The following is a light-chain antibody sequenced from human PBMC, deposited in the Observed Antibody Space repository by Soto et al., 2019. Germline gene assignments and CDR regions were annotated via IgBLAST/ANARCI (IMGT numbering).Light chain of an antibody. CDR1: QTVRSSS. CDR3: QQYGSSPYT. CDR2: GAS. V-gene: IGKV3-20*01. J-gene: IGKJ2*01. Sequence: EIVLTQSPGTLSVSPGERATLSCRASQTVRSSSLAWYQQKPGQAPRLLIYGASGRATGIPDKFSGSGSGTDFTLTISILEPEDFAVYYCQQYGSSPYTFGQGTKLEI.